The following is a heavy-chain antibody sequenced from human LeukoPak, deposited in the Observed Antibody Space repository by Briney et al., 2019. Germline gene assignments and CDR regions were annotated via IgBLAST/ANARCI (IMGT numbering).Heavy chain of an antibody. J-gene: IGHJ3*02. CDR2: IIPNSGAT. D-gene: IGHD2-21*01. CDR1: GYTFSGYY. V-gene: IGHV1-2*06. Sequence: ASVKVSCKASGYTFSGYYVHWVRQAPGQGLEWMGRIIPNSGATNYAQNFQGRVTLTRDTSISTAYMELSRLSPDDTAVYYCARGISGGFDIWGQGTMVTVSS. CDR3: ARGISGGFDI.